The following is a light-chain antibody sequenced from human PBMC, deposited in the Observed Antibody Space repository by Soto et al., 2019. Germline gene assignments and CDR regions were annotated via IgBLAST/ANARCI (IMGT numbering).Light chain of an antibody. Sequence: EIVLTQSPGTLSLSPGERATLSCRASQPVSRTHLAWYQQKPGRAPRLLIYGESSRATGTPDRFSGTGSWTDFTLVISRLEPDDFAVYYCQQYRSPPWTFGQGTKVEMK. CDR3: QQYRSPPWT. V-gene: IGKV3-20*01. CDR2: GES. CDR1: QPVSRTH. J-gene: IGKJ1*01.